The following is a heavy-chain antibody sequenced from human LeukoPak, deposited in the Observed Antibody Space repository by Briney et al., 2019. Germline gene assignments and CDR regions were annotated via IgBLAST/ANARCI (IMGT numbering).Heavy chain of an antibody. V-gene: IGHV4-59*01. CDR1: GFTFSDYY. Sequence: GSLRLSCAASGFTFSDYYMSWIRQPPGKGLEWIGYIYNSGNAKYNPSLKSRVTISVDTSKNQFSLKLSSVTAADTAVYYCARGSSYSSSWPQNYYYYMDVWGKGTTVTVSS. J-gene: IGHJ6*03. D-gene: IGHD6-13*01. CDR3: ARGSSYSSSWPQNYYYYMDV. CDR2: IYNSGNA.